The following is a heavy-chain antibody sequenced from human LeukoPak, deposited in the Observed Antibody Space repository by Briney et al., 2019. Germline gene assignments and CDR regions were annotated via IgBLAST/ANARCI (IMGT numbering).Heavy chain of an antibody. D-gene: IGHD5-18*01. J-gene: IGHJ4*02. CDR2: INRDGSSA. CDR3: ARRVSAKSLDY. V-gene: IGHV3-74*01. CDR1: GFTFSSYW. Sequence: GGSLRLSCAASGFTFSSYWMHWVRQSPGKGPVWVSRINRDGSSANYADSEKCRFTISRDNAKNTLYLQMTSLRAEDTAVYYCARRVSAKSLDYWGQGTLVTVSS.